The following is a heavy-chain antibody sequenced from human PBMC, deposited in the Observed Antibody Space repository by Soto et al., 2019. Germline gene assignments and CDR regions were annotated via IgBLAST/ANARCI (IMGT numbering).Heavy chain of an antibody. Sequence: EVHLVESGGGLVQSGGSLRLSCAASGFTFSSYWMHWVRQAPGKGLVWVSRIKGDGISTNYADSVKGRFTISRDNAKDTVFLRMNGLSADDTAVYYCARGAMGNYYNDYWGQGTLVTVSS. J-gene: IGHJ4*02. CDR3: ARGAMGNYYNDY. CDR1: GFTFSSYW. CDR2: IKGDGIST. D-gene: IGHD3-10*01. V-gene: IGHV3-74*01.